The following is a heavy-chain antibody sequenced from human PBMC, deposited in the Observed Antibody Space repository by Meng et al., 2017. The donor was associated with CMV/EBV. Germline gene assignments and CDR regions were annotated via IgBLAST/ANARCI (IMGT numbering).Heavy chain of an antibody. V-gene: IGHV1-69*05. CDR3: ARRALGYCSSTSCLYYYYGMDV. CDR2: IIPIFGTA. D-gene: IGHD2-2*01. J-gene: IGHJ6*02. CDR1: GGTFSSYA. Sequence: SVKVSCKASGGTFSSYAISWVRQAPGQGLEWMGGIIPIFGTANYAQKFQGRVTITTDESTSTAYMELSSLRSEDTAAYYCARRALGYCSSTSCLYYYYGMDVWGQGTTVTVSS.